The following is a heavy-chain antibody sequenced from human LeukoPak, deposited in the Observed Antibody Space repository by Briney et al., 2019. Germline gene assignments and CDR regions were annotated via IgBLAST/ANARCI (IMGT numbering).Heavy chain of an antibody. Sequence: PSETLSLTCTVSGGSISSYYWSWIRQPPGKGLEWIGYIYYSGGTNYNPSLKSRVTISVDTSKNQFSLKLSSVTAADTAVYYCARVHVEMATAYYYGMDVWGQGTTVTVSS. CDR1: GGSISSYY. CDR2: IYYSGGT. J-gene: IGHJ6*02. D-gene: IGHD5-24*01. CDR3: ARVHVEMATAYYYGMDV. V-gene: IGHV4-59*01.